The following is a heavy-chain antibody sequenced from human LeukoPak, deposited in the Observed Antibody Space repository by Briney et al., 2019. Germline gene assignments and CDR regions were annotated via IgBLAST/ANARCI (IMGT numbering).Heavy chain of an antibody. D-gene: IGHD1-26*01. CDR1: GYTFTNYG. J-gene: IGHJ4*02. V-gene: IGHV1-2*02. CDR2: INPNSGGT. CDR3: AIGGSGSHYFDY. Sequence: ASVKVSCKASGYTFTNYGIRWVRQAPGQGLEWMGWINPNSGGTNYAQKFQGRVTRTRDTSISTAYMELSRLRPDDTAVYYCAIGGSGSHYFDYWGQGTLVTVSS.